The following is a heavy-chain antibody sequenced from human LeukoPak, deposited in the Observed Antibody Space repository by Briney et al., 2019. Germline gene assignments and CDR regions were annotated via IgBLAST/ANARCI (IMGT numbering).Heavy chain of an antibody. CDR2: ISYDGSNK. Sequence: GGSLRLSCAASGFTFSSYAMHWVRQAPGKGLEWVAVISYDGSNKYYADSVKGRFTISRDNSKNTLYLQMNSLRAEDTAMYYCARNDTLTGYYKGNFDYWGQGTLVTVSS. V-gene: IGHV3-30*04. D-gene: IGHD3-9*01. CDR3: ARNDTLTGYYKGNFDY. CDR1: GFTFSSYA. J-gene: IGHJ4*02.